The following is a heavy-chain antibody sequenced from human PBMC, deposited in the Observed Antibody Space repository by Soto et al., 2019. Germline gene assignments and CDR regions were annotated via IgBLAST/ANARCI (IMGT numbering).Heavy chain of an antibody. V-gene: IGHV1-69*02. Sequence: QVQLVQSGTEVKKPGSSVKVSCKASGDTLSFYTINWVRQAPGLGLEWVGRINPIVSMSNYAQKFQGRVSMTVNKSTSTAYMELRSLRSDDTAMYFCAASYGSGYRAFVYWGQGALVIVSS. CDR3: AASYGSGYRAFVY. J-gene: IGHJ4*02. D-gene: IGHD3-10*01. CDR2: INPIVSMS. CDR1: GDTLSFYT.